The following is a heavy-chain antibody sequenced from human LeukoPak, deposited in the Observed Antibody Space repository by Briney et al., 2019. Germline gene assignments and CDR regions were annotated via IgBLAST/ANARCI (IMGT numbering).Heavy chain of an antibody. J-gene: IGHJ4*02. CDR1: GGSISGWY. Sequence: SETLSLTCTVSGGSISGWYWSWIRQPPGKGLEWIGYIYHSGSTNYNPSLKSRVTISVDTSKNQFSLKLSSVTAADTAVYYCAREAVRDGYNLYYFDYWGQGTLVTVSS. CDR2: IYHSGST. CDR3: AREAVRDGYNLYYFDY. D-gene: IGHD5-24*01. V-gene: IGHV4-59*01.